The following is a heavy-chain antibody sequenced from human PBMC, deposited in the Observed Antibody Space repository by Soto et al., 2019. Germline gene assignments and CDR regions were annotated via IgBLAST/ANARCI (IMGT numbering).Heavy chain of an antibody. CDR3: ATPGGFGMDV. Sequence: GESLKISCHCSGYNFATHWSGWVRHKAGKGLEWMGIIFPGDAETRYSPSFQGHITIAADKSISIAYLRWSSLKASDTGMYYCATPGGFGMDVWGQGTTVTVSS. CDR1: GYNFATHW. D-gene: IGHD5-12*01. CDR2: IFPGDAET. J-gene: IGHJ6*02. V-gene: IGHV5-51*01.